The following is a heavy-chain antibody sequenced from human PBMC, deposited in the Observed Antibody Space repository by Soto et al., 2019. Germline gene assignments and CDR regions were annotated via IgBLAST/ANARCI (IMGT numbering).Heavy chain of an antibody. J-gene: IGHJ4*02. CDR2: IYTSEST. Sequence: GGSLRLSCAASGFSVSFNYLRWVRQAQGRGLEWVSTIYTSESTSYADSVMGRFTVSRDNSKNTVYLRLNSLRAEDTAVYYCAKSSRKYYFESWGQGT. V-gene: IGHV3-66*01. CDR1: GFSVSFNY. CDR3: AKSSRKYYFES.